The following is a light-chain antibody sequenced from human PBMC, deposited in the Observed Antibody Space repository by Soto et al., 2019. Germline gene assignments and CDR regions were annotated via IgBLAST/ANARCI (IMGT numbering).Light chain of an antibody. Sequence: QPVLTQPPSVSGAPGQRVTISCSGSSSNIGGDYDVHWYQQVPGTAPKLLIYGDTDRPSGVPDRFSGSKSGASASLAITGLQAEDGADYYCQSYDSSLSGWVFGGGTKLTVL. CDR3: QSYDSSLSGWV. V-gene: IGLV1-40*01. J-gene: IGLJ3*02. CDR2: GDT. CDR1: SSNIGGDYD.